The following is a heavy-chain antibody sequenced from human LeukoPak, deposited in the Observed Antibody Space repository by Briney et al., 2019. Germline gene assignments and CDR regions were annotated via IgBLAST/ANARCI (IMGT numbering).Heavy chain of an antibody. V-gene: IGHV5-51*01. CDR3: ARAIVGATIIYDY. CDR1: GYSFTSYW. J-gene: IGHJ4*02. Sequence: GESLKISCQGSGYSFTSYWIGWVRQMPGKGLGWMGIIYPGDSDTRYSPSFQGQVTISADKSISTAYLQWSSLKASDTAMYYCARAIVGATIIYDYWGQGALVTVSS. CDR2: IYPGDSDT. D-gene: IGHD1-26*01.